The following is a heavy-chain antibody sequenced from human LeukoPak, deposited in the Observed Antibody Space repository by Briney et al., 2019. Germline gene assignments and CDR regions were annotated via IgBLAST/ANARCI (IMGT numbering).Heavy chain of an antibody. J-gene: IGHJ4*02. CDR2: SRSKGNGYTT. CDR1: GFTISDHY. CDR3: ARPLGTYYYDS. Sequence: QPGGSLRLSCVASGFTISDHYMDWVRQAPGRGLEWVGRSRSKGNGYTTEYAASVKGRFTISRDHSKNSLYLQMNSLKTEDTAVYYYARPLGTYYYDSWGQGTLVTVSS. D-gene: IGHD3-22*01. V-gene: IGHV3-72*01.